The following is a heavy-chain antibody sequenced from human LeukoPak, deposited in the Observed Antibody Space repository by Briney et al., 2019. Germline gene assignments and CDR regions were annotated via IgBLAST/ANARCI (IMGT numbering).Heavy chain of an antibody. CDR3: AGGDPDY. V-gene: IGHV3-7*01. J-gene: IGHJ4*02. D-gene: IGHD2-21*02. CDR2: IRHDGSDK. CDR1: GFTFSSYW. Sequence: GGSLRLSCAASGFTFSSYWTSWVRKAPGKGLEWVANIRHDGSDKYHVGSVKCRFTISRDNAKNSLFLPMNSLRGEDTAVYYCAGGDPDYWGQGTLVTVSS.